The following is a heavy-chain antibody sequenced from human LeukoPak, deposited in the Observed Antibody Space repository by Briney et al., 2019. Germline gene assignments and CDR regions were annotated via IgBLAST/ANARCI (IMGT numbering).Heavy chain of an antibody. CDR1: GYTLTDYY. CDR3: ARDWRSTSCYYPYCTNWFDP. V-gene: IGHV1-2*06. Sequence: RASVKVSCKASGYTLTDYYMHWVRQAPGQGLEWMGRINPNSGGTNYAQKFQGRVTMTRDTSISTVYMELSRLRSDDTAVYYCARDWRSTSCYYPYCTNWFDPWGQGTLVTVSS. J-gene: IGHJ5*02. D-gene: IGHD2-2*01. CDR2: INPNSGGT.